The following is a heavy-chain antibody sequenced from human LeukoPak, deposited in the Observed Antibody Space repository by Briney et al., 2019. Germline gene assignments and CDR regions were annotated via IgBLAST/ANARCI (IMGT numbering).Heavy chain of an antibody. D-gene: IGHD6-13*01. J-gene: IGHJ6*03. CDR2: INPNSGGT. V-gene: IGHV1-2*02. Sequence: ASVKVSCKASGYTFTGYYMHWVRQAPGQGLEWMGWINPNSGGTNYAQKFQGRVTMTRDTSISTAYMELSRVRSDDTAVYYCARGGIAAAEYYYYYYMDVWGKGTTVTVSS. CDR1: GYTFTGYY. CDR3: ARGGIAAAEYYYYYYMDV.